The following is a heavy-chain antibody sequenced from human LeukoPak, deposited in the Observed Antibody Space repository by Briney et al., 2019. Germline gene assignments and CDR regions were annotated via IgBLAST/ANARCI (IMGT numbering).Heavy chain of an antibody. Sequence: ASVKVSCKASGYTFTGYYMHWVRQAPGQGLEWMGWINPNSGGTNYAQKFQGRVTMARDTSISTAYMELSRLRSDDTAVYYCARDGYPISKAAAGIGWFDPWGQGTLVTVPS. V-gene: IGHV1-2*02. CDR3: ARDGYPISKAAAGIGWFDP. CDR2: INPNSGGT. CDR1: GYTFTGYY. J-gene: IGHJ5*02. D-gene: IGHD6-13*01.